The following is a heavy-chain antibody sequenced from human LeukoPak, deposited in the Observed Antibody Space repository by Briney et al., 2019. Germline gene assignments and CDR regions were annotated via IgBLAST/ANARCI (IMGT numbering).Heavy chain of an antibody. V-gene: IGHV4-61*02. CDR3: ARGYTYGHGAMFDY. J-gene: IGHJ4*02. Sequence: PSETLSLTCTVSGGSITGDSYYWTWIRQPAGKGLEWIGRIHTSGTTDHKPSLKSRVTISLDTSKTQFSLKLSSVTAADTAVYYCARGYTYGHGAMFDYWGQGTLVTVSP. D-gene: IGHD5-18*01. CDR1: GGSITGDSYY. CDR2: IHTSGTT.